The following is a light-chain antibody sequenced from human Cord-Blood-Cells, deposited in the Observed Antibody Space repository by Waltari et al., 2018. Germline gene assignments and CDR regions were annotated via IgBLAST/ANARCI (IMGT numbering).Light chain of an antibody. CDR1: QGVSSN. CDR2: GAS. J-gene: IGKJ2*01. CDR3: QQYNNWPPYT. Sequence: EIVMTQSPATLSVSPXEXXXXXCRASQGVSSNLAWYQQKPGQAPRFLIYGASTRATGIPARFSGSGSGTEFTLTISSLQSEDFAVYYCQQYNNWPPYTFGQGTKLEIK. V-gene: IGKV3-15*01.